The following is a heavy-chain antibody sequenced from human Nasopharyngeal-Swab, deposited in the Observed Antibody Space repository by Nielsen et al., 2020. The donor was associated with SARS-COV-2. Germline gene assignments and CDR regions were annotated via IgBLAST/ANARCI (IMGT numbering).Heavy chain of an antibody. D-gene: IGHD3-22*01. V-gene: IGHV1-2*02. CDR3: ARDYYDNYDSDF. CDR1: GYTFTDYY. Sequence: ASVKVSCKTSGYTFTDYYIHWVRQVPGQGLEWVGCINTYNGDTFYAQNFQGRVTVTRDTSRSTAYIDLSRLRSDDTAVYYCARDYYDNYDSDFWGQGTLVTVSS. CDR2: INTYNGDT. J-gene: IGHJ4*02.